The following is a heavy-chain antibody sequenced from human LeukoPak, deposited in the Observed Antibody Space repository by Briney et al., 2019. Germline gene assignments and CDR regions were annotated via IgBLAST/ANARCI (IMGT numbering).Heavy chain of an antibody. Sequence: GASVKVSCKASGGTFSSYAISWVRQAPGQGLEWMGGIIPIFGTANYAQKFQGRVTITTDESTSTAYMELSSLRSEDTAVYYCASSGQQLVPFYWGQGTLVTVSS. V-gene: IGHV1-69*05. CDR3: ASSGQQLVPFY. J-gene: IGHJ4*02. CDR2: IIPIFGTA. D-gene: IGHD6-13*01. CDR1: GGTFSSYA.